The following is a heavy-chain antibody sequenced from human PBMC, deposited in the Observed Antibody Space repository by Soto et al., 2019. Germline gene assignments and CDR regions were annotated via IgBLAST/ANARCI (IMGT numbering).Heavy chain of an antibody. CDR1: GGSISSSSYY. J-gene: IGHJ5*02. Sequence: PSETLSLTCTVSGGSISSSSYYWGWIRQPPGKGLEWIGSIYYSGSTYYSPSLKSRVTISVDTSKNQFSLKLSSVTAADTAVYYCARQDRRYNWFDHWGQGTLVTAPQ. CDR3: ARQDRRYNWFDH. V-gene: IGHV4-39*01. CDR2: IYYSGST.